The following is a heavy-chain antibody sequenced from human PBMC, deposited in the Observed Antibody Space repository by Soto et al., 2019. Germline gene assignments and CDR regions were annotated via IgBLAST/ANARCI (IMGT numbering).Heavy chain of an antibody. V-gene: IGHV1-24*01. CDR1: GYTLTELS. CDR3: AIRMVRGVINDY. D-gene: IGHD3-10*01. CDR2: FDPEDGET. J-gene: IGHJ4*02. Sequence: GASVKVSCTVSGYTLTELSMHWVRQAPGKGLEWMGGFDPEDGETIYAQKFQGRVTMTEDTSTDTAYMELSSLRSEDTAVYYCAIRMVRGVINDYWGQGTLVTVSS.